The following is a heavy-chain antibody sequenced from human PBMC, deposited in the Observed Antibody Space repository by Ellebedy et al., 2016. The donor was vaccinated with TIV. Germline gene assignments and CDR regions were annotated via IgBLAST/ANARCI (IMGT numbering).Heavy chain of an antibody. V-gene: IGHV3-7*01. CDR1: GFIVSITN. J-gene: IGHJ4*02. D-gene: IGHD4-17*01. Sequence: GESLKISXAASGFIVSITNMAWVRQAPGKGLEWVANIKEDGSEKYYVDSVKGRFTISRDNAKNSLSLQMNSLRAEDTAVYYCARDRYGDYYFDYWGQGTLVTVSS. CDR3: ARDRYGDYYFDY. CDR2: IKEDGSEK.